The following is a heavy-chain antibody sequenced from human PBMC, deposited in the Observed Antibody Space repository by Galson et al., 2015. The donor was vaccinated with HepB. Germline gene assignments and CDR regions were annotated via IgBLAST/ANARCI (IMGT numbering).Heavy chain of an antibody. D-gene: IGHD6-6*01. CDR1: GFTFSSYG. Sequence: SLRLSCAASGFTFSSYGMHWVRQAPGKGLEWVAVISYDGSNKYYADSVKGRFTISRDNSKNTLYLQMNSLRAEDTAVYYCAKEGAARSVYYYYGMDVWGQGTTVTVSS. CDR3: AKEGAARSVYYYYGMDV. J-gene: IGHJ6*02. V-gene: IGHV3-30*18. CDR2: ISYDGSNK.